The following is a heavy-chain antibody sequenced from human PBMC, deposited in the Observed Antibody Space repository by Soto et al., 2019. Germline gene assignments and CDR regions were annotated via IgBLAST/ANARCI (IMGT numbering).Heavy chain of an antibody. CDR3: VTDRGGGMDV. V-gene: IGHV3-15*01. CDR1: GFTFSDAW. D-gene: IGHD3-10*01. Sequence: EVQLVESGGGMVMPGGSLRLSCAASGFTFSDAWMTWIRQAPGKGLQCVGRIKRKIDGETTDYAAPVKGRFTISRDDSNSTLYLQMNSLKVEDTAMYYCVTDRGGGMDVWGQGTTVTVSS. J-gene: IGHJ6*01. CDR2: IKRKIDGETT.